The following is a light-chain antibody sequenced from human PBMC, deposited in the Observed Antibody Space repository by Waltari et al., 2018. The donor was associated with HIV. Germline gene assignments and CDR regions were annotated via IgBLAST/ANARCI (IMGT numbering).Light chain of an antibody. Sequence: QSALTQPPPAPGSPGQSVATSCTGPSNDIGTYNFVSWYKHHPGKAPKLLIYDVTRRPPGIPDRFSGTKSGYTASLTVSDLQVEDEADYYCVSYTEKDTFLLFGGGTKLAV. J-gene: IGLJ2*01. CDR3: VSYTEKDTFLL. V-gene: IGLV2-8*01. CDR2: DVT. CDR1: SNDIGTYNF.